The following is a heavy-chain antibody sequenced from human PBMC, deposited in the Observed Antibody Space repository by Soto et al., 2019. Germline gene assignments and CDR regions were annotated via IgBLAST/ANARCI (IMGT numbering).Heavy chain of an antibody. Sequence: PSETLSLTCTVSGGSISSSSYYWGWIRQPPGKGLEWIGSIYYSGSTYYNPSLKSRVTISVDTSKNQFSLKLSSVTAADTAVYYCAGTVGIDIVVVPAANWFDPWGQGTLVTV. CDR2: IYYSGST. J-gene: IGHJ5*02. D-gene: IGHD2-2*01. CDR3: AGTVGIDIVVVPAANWFDP. CDR1: GGSISSSSYY. V-gene: IGHV4-39*01.